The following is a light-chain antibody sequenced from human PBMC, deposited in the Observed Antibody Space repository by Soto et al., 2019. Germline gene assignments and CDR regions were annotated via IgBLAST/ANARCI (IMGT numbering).Light chain of an antibody. CDR3: QQYKNWPYT. CDR1: QSINSN. CDR2: DAS. V-gene: IGKV3-15*01. J-gene: IGKJ2*01. Sequence: EIVMTQSPSTLSVSPGERATLSCRATQSINSNLAWFQQRPGQAPRLLIYDASTRATGVPATFSGSGSGTEFTLTISSLQSEDFAVYYCQQYKNWPYTFGQGTKVDIK.